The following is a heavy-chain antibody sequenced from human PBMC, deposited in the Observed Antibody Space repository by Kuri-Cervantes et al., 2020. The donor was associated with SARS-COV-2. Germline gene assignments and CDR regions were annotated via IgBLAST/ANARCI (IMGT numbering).Heavy chain of an antibody. CDR3: AKSVPVWQQLPYNWFDP. J-gene: IGHJ5*02. V-gene: IGHV3-30*02. CDR2: IRYDGSNK. D-gene: IGHD6-13*01. CDR1: EFTFSRYG. Sequence: GGSLRLSCAASEFTFSRYGIHWVRQAPGKGLEWVAFIRYDGSNKYYADSVKGRFTISRDNSKNTLYLQMNSLRAEDTAVYYCAKSVPVWQQLPYNWFDPWGQGTLVTVSS.